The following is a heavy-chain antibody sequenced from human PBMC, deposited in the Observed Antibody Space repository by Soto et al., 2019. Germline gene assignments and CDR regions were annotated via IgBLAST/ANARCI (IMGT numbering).Heavy chain of an antibody. D-gene: IGHD3-3*01. V-gene: IGHV3-72*01. CDR2: IRKKVYGSIT. J-gene: IGHJ3*02. Sequence: GGSLRLSCAASGFTLSDHYMDWVRQTPEKGLEWLGRIRKKVYGSITDYAASVRGRFTISRDESENSLFLQMNSLRAEDTAVYYCVRGFHSFDISGQGTMVTVSS. CDR3: VRGFHSFDI. CDR1: GFTLSDHY.